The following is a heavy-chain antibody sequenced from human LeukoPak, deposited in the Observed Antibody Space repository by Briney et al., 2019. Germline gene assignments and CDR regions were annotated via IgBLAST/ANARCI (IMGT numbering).Heavy chain of an antibody. CDR3: ARDWSSYDSSGYRAFDI. Sequence: GGSLRLSCAASGFTLSSYEMNWVRQAPGKGLEWVSYISSSGSTIYYADSVKGRFTISRDNAKNSLYLQMNSLRAEDTAVYYCARDWSSYDSSGYRAFDIWGQGTMVTVSS. J-gene: IGHJ3*02. CDR2: ISSSGSTI. CDR1: GFTLSSYE. D-gene: IGHD3-22*01. V-gene: IGHV3-48*03.